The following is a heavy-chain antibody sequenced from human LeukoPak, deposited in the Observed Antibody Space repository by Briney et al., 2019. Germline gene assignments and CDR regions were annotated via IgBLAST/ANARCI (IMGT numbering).Heavy chain of an antibody. J-gene: IGHJ4*02. CDR2: IYYSGST. CDR3: AAMTLAAGGYYFGY. CDR1: GGSMTSGGFY. Sequence: SETLSLTCTVSGGSMTSGGFYWSWIRQHPGKGLECIGYIYYSGSTYYNPSLKSRVSISVDTSENQFSLKLNSVTAADTAVYYCAAMTLAAGGYYFGYWGRGTLVTVS. D-gene: IGHD6-13*01. V-gene: IGHV4-31*03.